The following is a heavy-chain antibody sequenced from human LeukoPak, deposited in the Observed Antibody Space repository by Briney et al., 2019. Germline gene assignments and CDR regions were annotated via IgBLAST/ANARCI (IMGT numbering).Heavy chain of an antibody. CDR1: GGSISSYY. CDR3: ARGIADPNSFDS. CDR2: IFYSGST. V-gene: IGHV4-59*12. Sequence: SETPSLTCTVSGGSISSYYWSWMRQPPGRGVEWIGDIFYSGSTNYNPSLKSRVTISVDTSKNQFSLNLTSVTAADTAVYYCARGIADPNSFDSWGQGTLVTVSS. D-gene: IGHD6-13*01. J-gene: IGHJ4*02.